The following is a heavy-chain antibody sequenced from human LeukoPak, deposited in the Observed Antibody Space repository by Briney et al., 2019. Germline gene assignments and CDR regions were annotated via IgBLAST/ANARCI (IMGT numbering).Heavy chain of an antibody. J-gene: IGHJ3*02. Sequence: GGSLRLSCAASGFTFTNYAMSWVRQAPGKGLEWVSGISGNSGSIGYADSVKGRFTISRDNAKNSLYLQMNSLRAEDTALYYCAKDMAATWYYDRSGYFEDRAFDIWGQGTMVTVSS. V-gene: IGHV3-9*01. CDR1: GFTFTNYA. D-gene: IGHD3-22*01. CDR2: ISGNSGSI. CDR3: AKDMAATWYYDRSGYFEDRAFDI.